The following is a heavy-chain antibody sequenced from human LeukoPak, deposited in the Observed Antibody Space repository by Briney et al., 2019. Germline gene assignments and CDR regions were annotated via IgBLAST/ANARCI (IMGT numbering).Heavy chain of an antibody. Sequence: SETLSLTCTVSGYSISSGYYWGWIRQPPGKGLEWIGSIYHSGSTYYNPSLKSRVTISVDTSKNQFSLKLDSVTAADTAVYFCARDGPSVYFDYWGQGILVTVSS. V-gene: IGHV4-38-2*02. J-gene: IGHJ4*02. CDR3: ARDGPSVYFDY. CDR2: IYHSGST. CDR1: GYSISSGYY.